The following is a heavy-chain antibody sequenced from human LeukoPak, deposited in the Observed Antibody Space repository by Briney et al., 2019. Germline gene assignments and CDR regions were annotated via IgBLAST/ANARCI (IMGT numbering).Heavy chain of an antibody. V-gene: IGHV1-3*03. J-gene: IGHJ5*02. D-gene: IGHD2-15*01. CDR3: ARAGAVVDNWFDP. CDR1: GYTFTNYA. Sequence: ASVKVSCKASGYTFTNYAIHWVRQAPGQRFEWMGWINAANGHTKYSQEFQDRITITRDTSATTAYMELNNLRSEDMAHYYCARAGAVVDNWFDPWGQGTLVTVSS. CDR2: INAANGHT.